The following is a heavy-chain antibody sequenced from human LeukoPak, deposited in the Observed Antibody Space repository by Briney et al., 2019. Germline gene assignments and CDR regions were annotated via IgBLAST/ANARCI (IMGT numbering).Heavy chain of an antibody. CDR1: GLTVSSSY. CDR2: IYNDGST. V-gene: IGHV3-53*01. Sequence: GGSLRLSCAASGLTVSSSYLSWVRQAPGKGLEWVSIIYNDGSTYYADSMKGRFTISRDNSKNTLYLQVNSLRAEDTAMYYCARNILFAFDIWGQGTMVTVSS. CDR3: ARNILFAFDI. J-gene: IGHJ3*02.